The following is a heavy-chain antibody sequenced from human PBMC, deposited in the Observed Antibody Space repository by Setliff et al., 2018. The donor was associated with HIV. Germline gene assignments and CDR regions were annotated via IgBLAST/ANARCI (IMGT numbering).Heavy chain of an antibody. CDR1: GGSISSTY. D-gene: IGHD5-18*01. CDR3: ASTGGYSYGFFDS. V-gene: IGHV4-59*01. CDR2: IYYTGTT. Sequence: SETLSLTCTVSGGSISSTYWSWIRQPPGKGLEWIGYIYYTGTTNYNPSFKSRVTISLDTSKTQFSLKLSSVTAADTAVYYCASTGGYSYGFFDSWGQGALVTVSS. J-gene: IGHJ4*02.